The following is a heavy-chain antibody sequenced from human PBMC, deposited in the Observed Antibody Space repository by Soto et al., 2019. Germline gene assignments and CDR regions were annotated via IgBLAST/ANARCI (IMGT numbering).Heavy chain of an antibody. Sequence: SETLSLTCAVYGGSFSGYYWSWIRQPPGKGLEWIGEINHSGSTNYNPSLKSRVTISVDTSKNQFSLKLSSVTAADTAVYYCARRVLLWFGELNNWFDPWGQGTLVTV. J-gene: IGHJ5*02. CDR3: ARRVLLWFGELNNWFDP. D-gene: IGHD3-10*01. V-gene: IGHV4-34*01. CDR1: GGSFSGYY. CDR2: INHSGST.